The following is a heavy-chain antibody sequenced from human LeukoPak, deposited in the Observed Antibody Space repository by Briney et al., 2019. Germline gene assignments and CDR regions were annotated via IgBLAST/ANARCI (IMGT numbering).Heavy chain of an antibody. V-gene: IGHV1-69*04. D-gene: IGHD6-19*01. CDR1: GGTFSSYA. Sequence: GASVKVSCKASGGTFSSYAISWVRQAPGQGLEWMGRIIPILGIANYAQKFQGRVTITADKSTSTAYMELSSLRSEDTAVYYCAFSPRRREWLDYNWFDPWGQGTLVTVSS. J-gene: IGHJ5*02. CDR2: IIPILGIA. CDR3: AFSPRRREWLDYNWFDP.